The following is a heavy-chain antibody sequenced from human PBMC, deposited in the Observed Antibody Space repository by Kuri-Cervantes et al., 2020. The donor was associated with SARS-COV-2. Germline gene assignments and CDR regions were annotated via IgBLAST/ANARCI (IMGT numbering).Heavy chain of an antibody. V-gene: IGHV3-23*01. CDR1: GFTFSSYA. J-gene: IGHJ6*02. CDR3: AKADWANYYYYYGMDV. D-gene: IGHD3-9*01. CDR2: ISGSGGST. Sequence: GESLKISCAASGFTFSSYAMSWVRRAPGKGLEWVSAISGSGGSTYYADSVKGRFTISRDNSKNTLYLQMNSLRAEDTAVYYCAKADWANYYYYYGMDVWGQGTTVTVSS.